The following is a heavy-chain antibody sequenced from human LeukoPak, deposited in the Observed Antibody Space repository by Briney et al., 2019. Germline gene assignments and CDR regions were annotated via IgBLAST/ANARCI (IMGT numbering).Heavy chain of an antibody. V-gene: IGHV1-18*01. Sequence: ASVKVSCKASGYTFTSYGISWVRQAPGQGLEWMGWISAYNGNTNYAQKLQGRVTMTTDTSTSTAYMELRSLRSDDTAVYYCARDRDSGDYTAAPGDYWGQGTLVTVSS. J-gene: IGHJ4*02. D-gene: IGHD4-17*01. CDR1: GYTFTSYG. CDR3: ARDRDSGDYTAAPGDY. CDR2: ISAYNGNT.